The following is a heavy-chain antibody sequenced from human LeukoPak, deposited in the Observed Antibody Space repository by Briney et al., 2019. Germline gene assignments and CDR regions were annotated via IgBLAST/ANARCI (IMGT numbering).Heavy chain of an antibody. J-gene: IGHJ1*01. D-gene: IGHD3-22*01. CDR2: ISCNSGII. CDR3: AKAPPYYSDSSGYFQH. Sequence: GRSLRLSCAASGFTFDDSAMHWVRQVPGKGLEWVSGISCNSGIIDYADSVKGRFTISRDNAKNSMYLQMHNLSPDDTAFYYCAKAPPYYSDSSGYFQHWGQGTLVTVSS. CDR1: GFTFDDSA. V-gene: IGHV3-9*01.